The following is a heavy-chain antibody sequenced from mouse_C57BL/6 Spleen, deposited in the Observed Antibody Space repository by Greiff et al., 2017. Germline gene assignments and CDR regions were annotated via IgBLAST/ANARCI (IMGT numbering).Heavy chain of an antibody. Sequence: VHVKQSGPELVKPGASVKISCKASGYSFTDNNMNWVKQSNGKSLEWIGVINPNYGTTSYNQKFKGKATLTVDQSSSTAYMQLNSLTSEDSAVYYCARTSYYGNAMDYWGQGTSVTVSS. J-gene: IGHJ4*01. D-gene: IGHD1-1*02. CDR1: GYSFTDNN. CDR2: INPNYGTT. V-gene: IGHV1-39*01. CDR3: ARTSYYGNAMDY.